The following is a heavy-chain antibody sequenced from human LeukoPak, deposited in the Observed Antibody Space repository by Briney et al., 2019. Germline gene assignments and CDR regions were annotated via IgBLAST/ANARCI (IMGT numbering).Heavy chain of an antibody. D-gene: IGHD3-10*01. CDR1: GFTFGDYA. J-gene: IGHJ4*02. CDR2: IKSDGSEK. CDR3: ARDLRGSGNYEFDY. Sequence: GGSLRLSCTASGFTFGDYAMSWFRQAPGKGLEWVANIKSDGSEKHYVDSVKGRFTISRDNAKNSLYLQMNSLRDDDTAVYYCARDLRGSGNYEFDYWGQGTLVTVSS. V-gene: IGHV3-7*01.